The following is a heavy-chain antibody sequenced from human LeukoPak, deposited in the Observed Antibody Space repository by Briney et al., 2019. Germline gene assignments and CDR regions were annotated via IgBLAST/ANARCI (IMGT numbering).Heavy chain of an antibody. V-gene: IGHV4-61*02. J-gene: IGHJ4*02. D-gene: IGHD3-16*01. Sequence: SQTLSLTCTVSGGSISSGSYCWSWIRQPAGKGLEWIGRIYTSGSTNYNPSLKSRVTISVDTSKNQFSLKLSSVTAADTAVYYCARALPRSGYDLDYFDYWGQGTLVTVSS. CDR1: GGSISSGSYC. CDR3: ARALPRSGYDLDYFDY. CDR2: IYTSGST.